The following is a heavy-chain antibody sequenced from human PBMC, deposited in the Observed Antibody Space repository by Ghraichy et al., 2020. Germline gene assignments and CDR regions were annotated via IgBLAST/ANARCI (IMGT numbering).Heavy chain of an antibody. CDR1: GLTFSGYV. V-gene: IGHV3-23*01. CDR3: AKAWGNCSGGTCPSYNWFDP. D-gene: IGHD2-15*01. J-gene: IGHJ5*02. CDR2: ISANGGNT. Sequence: RGSLRLSCAASGLTFSGYVMNWVRQAPGKGLEWVSSISANGGNTYYADSVKGRFTVSRDNSKNTLYLQMNSVRAEDTAVYYCAKAWGNCSGGTCPSYNWFDPWGQGTLVTVSS.